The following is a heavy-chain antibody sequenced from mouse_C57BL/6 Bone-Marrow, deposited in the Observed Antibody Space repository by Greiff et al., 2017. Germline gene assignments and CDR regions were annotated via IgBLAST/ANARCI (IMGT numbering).Heavy chain of an antibody. D-gene: IGHD1-1*01. V-gene: IGHV3-6*01. CDR1: GYSITSGYY. CDR3: ARDTTNYFDY. CDR2: ISYDGSN. J-gene: IGHJ2*01. Sequence: VQLQQSGPGLVKPSQSLSLTCSVTGYSITSGYYWNWIRQFPGNKLEWMGYISYDGSNNYNPSLKNRISITRDTSKNQFFLKLNSVTTEDTATYYCARDTTNYFDYWGQGTTLTVSS.